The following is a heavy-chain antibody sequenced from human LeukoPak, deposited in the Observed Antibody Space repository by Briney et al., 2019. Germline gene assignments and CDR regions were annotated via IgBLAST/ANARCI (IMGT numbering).Heavy chain of an antibody. CDR3: ASSMDTAMVYYYGMDV. CDR2: IYYSGST. CDR1: GGSVSSGSYY. J-gene: IGHJ6*04. V-gene: IGHV4-61*01. D-gene: IGHD5-18*01. Sequence: PSETLSLTCTVSGGSVSSGSYYWSWIRQPPGKGLEWIGYIYYSGSTNYNPSLKSRVTISVDTSKNRFSLKLSSVTAADTAVYYCASSMDTAMVYYYGMDVWGKGTTVTVSS.